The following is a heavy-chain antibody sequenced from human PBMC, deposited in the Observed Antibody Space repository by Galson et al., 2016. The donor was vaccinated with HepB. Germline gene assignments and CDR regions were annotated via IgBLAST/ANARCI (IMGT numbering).Heavy chain of an antibody. V-gene: IGHV1-69*13. CDR3: ARPLDGYYYYGMDV. Sequence: SVKVSCKASGGTSSSYAISWVRQAPGQGLEWMGGIIPILATPNYAQNFQGRLTITADESTSTAYMELSSLRSEDTAVYFCARPLDGYYYYGMDVWGQGTTVTVSS. CDR2: IIPILATP. J-gene: IGHJ6*02. D-gene: IGHD1-1*01. CDR1: GGTSSSYA.